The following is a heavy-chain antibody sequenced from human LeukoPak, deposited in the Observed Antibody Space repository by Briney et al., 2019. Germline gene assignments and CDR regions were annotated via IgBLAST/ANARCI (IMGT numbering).Heavy chain of an antibody. Sequence: GGSLRLSCAASGFTFSSYAMHWVRQAPGKGLEYASAISSNGGSTYYANSVKGRFTISRDNSKNTLYLQMGSLRAEDMAVYYCASLSSGWYGYWGQGTLVTVSS. CDR2: ISSNGGST. J-gene: IGHJ4*02. V-gene: IGHV3-64*01. D-gene: IGHD6-19*01. CDR1: GFTFSSYA. CDR3: ASLSSGWYGY.